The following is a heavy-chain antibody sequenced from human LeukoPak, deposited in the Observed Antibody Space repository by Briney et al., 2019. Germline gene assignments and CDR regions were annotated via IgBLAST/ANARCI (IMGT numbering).Heavy chain of an antibody. CDR2: INSSSSYI. V-gene: IGHV3-21*01. J-gene: IGHJ6*03. Sequence: GGSLRLSCAASGFTFSSYSMNWVRQAPGKGLEWVSSINSSSSYIYYADSVKGRFTISRDNAKNSLYLQMNSLRAEDTAVYYCAKEGFSRGYYYYYYMDVWGKGTTVTVSS. CDR1: GFTFSSYS. CDR3: AKEGFSRGYYYYYYMDV. D-gene: IGHD6-13*01.